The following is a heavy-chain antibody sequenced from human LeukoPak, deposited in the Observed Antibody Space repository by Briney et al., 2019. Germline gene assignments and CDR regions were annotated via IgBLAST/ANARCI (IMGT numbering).Heavy chain of an antibody. Sequence: SETLSLTCAVYGGSFSGYYWSWIRQPPGKGLEWIGEINHSGSTNYNPSLKSRVTISVDTSKNQFSLKLSSVTAADTAVYYCAKDLNRGYYGSGSYYGYDYWGQGTLVTVSS. D-gene: IGHD3-10*01. V-gene: IGHV4-34*01. CDR1: GGSFSGYY. CDR3: AKDLNRGYYGSGSYYGYDY. J-gene: IGHJ4*02. CDR2: INHSGST.